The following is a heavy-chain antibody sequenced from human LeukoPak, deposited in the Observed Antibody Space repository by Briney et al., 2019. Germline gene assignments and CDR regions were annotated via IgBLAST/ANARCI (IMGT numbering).Heavy chain of an antibody. J-gene: IGHJ2*01. Sequence: TPSETLSLTCTVSGGSMSSSSYYWGWLRQPPGKELEWIVSIFDSGDTHNNPSLKSRVTISVDTSKNQFSLKLSSVTAADTAVYYCARAGGLWFGELTGNWYFDLWGRGTLITVSS. V-gene: IGHV4-39*07. CDR2: IFDSGDT. CDR3: ARAGGLWFGELTGNWYFDL. D-gene: IGHD3-10*01. CDR1: GGSMSSSSYY.